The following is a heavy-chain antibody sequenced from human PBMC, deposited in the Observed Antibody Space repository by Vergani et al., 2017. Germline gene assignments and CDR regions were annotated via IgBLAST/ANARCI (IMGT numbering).Heavy chain of an antibody. Sequence: VQLVQSGAVVKKSGESLKISCQGSGYNFPYWIAWERQMSGKGLEWMGVIHPGTSEIKYSPSFEGQVTISADKSTNTAYLQWSGLKASDTAIYYCARQDGDGIYYFDSWGQGSLVTVSS. D-gene: IGHD5-24*01. CDR2: IHPGTSEI. CDR3: ARQDGDGIYYFDS. V-gene: IGHV5-51*01. CDR1: GYNFPYW. J-gene: IGHJ4*02.